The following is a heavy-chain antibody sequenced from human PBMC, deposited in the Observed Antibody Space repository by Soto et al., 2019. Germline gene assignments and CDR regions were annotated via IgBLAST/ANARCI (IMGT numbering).Heavy chain of an antibody. CDR1: GGSIAGRGYY. CDR3: ARQRVLWSGFPSSFDY. J-gene: IGHJ4*02. CDR2: ISYSGTT. D-gene: IGHD3-3*01. V-gene: IGHV4-39*01. Sequence: QLQLQESGPGLVKPSETLSLTCTVSGGSIAGRGYYWGWIRQPPGKGLEWIGCISYSGTTHYNPSLTSRVSLSVVTSKHQFSLNLSSVTAADTAVYYCARQRVLWSGFPSSFDYWGQGTLVTVAS.